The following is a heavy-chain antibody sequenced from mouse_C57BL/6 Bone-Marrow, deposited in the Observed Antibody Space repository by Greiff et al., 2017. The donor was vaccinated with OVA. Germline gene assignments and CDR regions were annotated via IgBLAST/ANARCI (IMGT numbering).Heavy chain of an antibody. D-gene: IGHD4-1*01. CDR3: ARGKTLGCFDY. CDR2: IDSSDSYT. V-gene: IGHV1-69*01. Sequence: QVQLQQPGAELVMPGASVKLSCKASGYTFTSYRMHWVKQRPGQGLAWIGEIDSSDSYTNYNQKFQGKSTLTVDKSSSTAYMQLSSLTSEDSAVYYCARGKTLGCFDYWGQGTTLTVSS. J-gene: IGHJ2*01. CDR1: GYTFTSYR.